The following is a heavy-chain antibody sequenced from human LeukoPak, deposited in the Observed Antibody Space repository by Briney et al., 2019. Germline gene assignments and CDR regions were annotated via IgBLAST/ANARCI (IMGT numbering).Heavy chain of an antibody. Sequence: PGKSLRLSCAASGFTFSSYGMHWVRQAPGKGLEWVAVISYDGSNKYYADSVKGRFTISRDNSKNTLYLQMNCLRAEDTAVYYCAKSQENYFDYWGQGTLVTVSS. J-gene: IGHJ4*02. CDR3: AKSQENYFDY. V-gene: IGHV3-30*18. CDR1: GFTFSSYG. CDR2: ISYDGSNK.